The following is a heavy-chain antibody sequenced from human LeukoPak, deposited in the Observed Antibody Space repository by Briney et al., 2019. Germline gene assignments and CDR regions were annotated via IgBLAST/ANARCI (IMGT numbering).Heavy chain of an antibody. CDR2: IYSVGSP. CDR3: ARRFRTGGNLHHDAYDV. Sequence: KASETLSLTCTGSGASISDYYWGWIRQPPGKGLEWIGHIYSVGSPTCSPSLMSRVSISVDTSKNQFSLELSSVTAADTAVYYCARRFRTGGNLHHDAYDVWGQGTVVTVSS. J-gene: IGHJ3*01. CDR1: GASISDYY. D-gene: IGHD1-14*01. V-gene: IGHV4-4*09.